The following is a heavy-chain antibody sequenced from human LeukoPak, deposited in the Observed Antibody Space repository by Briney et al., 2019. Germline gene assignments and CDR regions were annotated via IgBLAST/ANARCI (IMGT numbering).Heavy chain of an antibody. J-gene: IGHJ3*02. V-gene: IGHV3-9*01. CDR2: ISWNSGTI. D-gene: IGHD1-26*01. Sequence: GGSLRLSCVASGFTVSSNDMSWVRQAPGKGLEWVSGISWNSGTIGYADSAKGRFTISRDNAKNSLYLQMSSLRPEDTALYFCAKGSSGSYSLDAFGIWGQGTMVTVSS. CDR3: AKGSSGSYSLDAFGI. CDR1: GFTVSSND.